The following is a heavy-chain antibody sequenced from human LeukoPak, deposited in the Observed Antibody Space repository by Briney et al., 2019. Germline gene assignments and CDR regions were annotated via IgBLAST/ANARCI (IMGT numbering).Heavy chain of an antibody. Sequence: RTSETLSLTCGVSGGSINTNTFFWGWIRQPPGKGLEWIGNVFYSGNTMYNPSLKSRVTMSIDTSKSQISLSLSSVTAADTAMYWCVRQSRIFGVTRPGYMDVWGKGIMVSVSS. CDR3: VRQSRIFGVTRPGYMDV. J-gene: IGHJ6*03. D-gene: IGHD3-3*01. CDR2: VFYSGNT. CDR1: GGSINTNTFF. V-gene: IGHV4-39*01.